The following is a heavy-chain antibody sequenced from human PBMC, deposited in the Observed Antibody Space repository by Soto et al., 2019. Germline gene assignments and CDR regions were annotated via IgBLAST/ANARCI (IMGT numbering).Heavy chain of an antibody. J-gene: IGHJ3*01. CDR2: ISFDSRDK. V-gene: IGHV3-33*05. D-gene: IGHD2-21*02. CDR1: GCTFSAYG. Sequence: QVQLVESGGGVVQPGRALRLSCAASGCTFSAYGIHWVHQAPGKGLEWVATISFDSRDKLYVDSMNGRLTISRENSRNTVYLQMDSLRAEDTAVYHCARVCGGDCGNAFDVWGQWTVVAVSP. CDR3: ARVCGGDCGNAFDV.